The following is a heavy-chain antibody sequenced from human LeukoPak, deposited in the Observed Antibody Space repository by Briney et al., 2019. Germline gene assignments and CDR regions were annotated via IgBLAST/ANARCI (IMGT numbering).Heavy chain of an antibody. CDR1: GFTFSSYG. Sequence: PGRSLRLSCAASGFTFSSYGMHWVRQAPGKGLEWVAAISYDGSNKYYADSVKGRFTISRDNSKNTLYLQMNSLRAEDTAVYYCAKGGSDFDYWGQGTLVTVSS. D-gene: IGHD3-10*01. CDR2: ISYDGSNK. V-gene: IGHV3-30*18. J-gene: IGHJ4*02. CDR3: AKGGSDFDY.